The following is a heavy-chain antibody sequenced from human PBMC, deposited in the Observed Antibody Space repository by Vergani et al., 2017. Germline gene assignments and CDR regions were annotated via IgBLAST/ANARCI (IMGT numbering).Heavy chain of an antibody. Sequence: VQLVESGGGVVRPGGSLRLSCAASGFTFSSYGMHWVRQAPGKGLEWVAVISYDGSNKYYADSVKGRFTISRDNSKNTLYLQMNSLRAEDTAVYYCAKGDLSRITIFGVVIIGMDVWGQGTTVTVSS. D-gene: IGHD3-3*01. CDR3: AKGDLSRITIFGVVIIGMDV. V-gene: IGHV3-30*18. CDR2: ISYDGSNK. J-gene: IGHJ6*02. CDR1: GFTFSSYG.